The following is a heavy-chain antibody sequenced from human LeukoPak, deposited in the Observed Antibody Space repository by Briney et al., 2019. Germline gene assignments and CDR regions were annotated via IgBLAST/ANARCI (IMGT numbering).Heavy chain of an antibody. V-gene: IGHV3-48*03. CDR1: GFTFSNYE. Sequence: GGSLRLSCAASGFTFSNYEMNWVRQPPGKGLEWVSYISSGGGIIYYSDSVKGRFTISRDNARNSLYLQMNSLRAEDTAVYYCTSPPWVDYWGQGTLVTVSS. CDR3: TSPPWVDY. J-gene: IGHJ4*02. CDR2: ISSGGGII.